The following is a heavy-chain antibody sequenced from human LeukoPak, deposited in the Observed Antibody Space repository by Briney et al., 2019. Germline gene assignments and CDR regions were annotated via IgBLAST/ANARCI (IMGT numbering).Heavy chain of an antibody. V-gene: IGHV4-59*08. CDR1: CGSISSYY. Sequence: SETLSLTCTVSCGSISSYYWRWIRQPPGKGLEWIGYIYYSGSTNYNPSLKSRVTISVDTSKNQFSLKLSSVTAADTAVYYCAIHSGGGPAALSYFDYWGQGTLVTVSS. CDR2: IYYSGST. D-gene: IGHD2-2*01. J-gene: IGHJ4*02. CDR3: AIHSGGGPAALSYFDY.